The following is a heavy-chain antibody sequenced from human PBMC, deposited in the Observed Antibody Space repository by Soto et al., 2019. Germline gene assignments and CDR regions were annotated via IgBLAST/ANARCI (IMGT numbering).Heavy chain of an antibody. CDR2: IYYSGST. D-gene: IGHD6-13*01. V-gene: IGHV4-31*03. CDR3: ARDWAAAGPFDY. J-gene: IGHJ4*02. CDR1: GGSISSGGYY. Sequence: PSETLSLTCTVSGGSISSGGYYWSWIRQHPGKGLEWIGYIYYSGSTYYNPSLKSRVTISVDTSKNQFSLKLSSATAADTAVYYCARDWAAAGPFDYWGQGTLVTVSS.